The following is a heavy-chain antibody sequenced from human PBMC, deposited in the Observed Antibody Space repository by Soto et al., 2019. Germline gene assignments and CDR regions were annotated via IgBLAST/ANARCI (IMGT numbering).Heavy chain of an antibody. D-gene: IGHD3-22*01. CDR3: ARREYYDSSGDYDY. Sequence: QVQLVQSGAEVKKPGSSVKVSCKASGGTFSSFALTWVRQAPGQGLEWMGGIIPIFGTTNYAQKFQGRGTITADESTSSVYMELSSLRSEDTAVYYCARREYYDSSGDYDYWGQGTLVTVSS. V-gene: IGHV1-69*01. CDR2: IIPIFGTT. J-gene: IGHJ4*02. CDR1: GGTFSSFA.